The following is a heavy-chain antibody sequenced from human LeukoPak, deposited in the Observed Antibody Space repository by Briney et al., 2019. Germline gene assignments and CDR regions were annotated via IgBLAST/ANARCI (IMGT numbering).Heavy chain of an antibody. CDR1: GFTFSNYW. J-gene: IGHJ4*02. Sequence: QPGGSLTLSCAASGFTFSNYWMSWVRQAPGKGLEWVANIKQDGSEKYYVDSVKGRFTISRDNVKNSLYLQMDSLRAEDTAVYYCARDGIITGLFDYWGQGTQVTVSS. CDR3: ARDGIITGLFDY. CDR2: IKQDGSEK. D-gene: IGHD1-14*01. V-gene: IGHV3-7*01.